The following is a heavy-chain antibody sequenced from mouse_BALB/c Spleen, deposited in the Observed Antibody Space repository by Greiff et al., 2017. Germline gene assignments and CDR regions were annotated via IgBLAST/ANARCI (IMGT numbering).Heavy chain of an antibody. CDR1: GFTFSDYY. CDR3: ARWGNPYYAMDY. V-gene: IGHV5-4*02. J-gene: IGHJ4*01. Sequence: DVHLVESGGGLVKPGGSLKLSCAASGFTFSDYYMYWVRQTPEKRLEWVATISDGGSYTYYPDSVKGRFTISRDNAKNNLYLQMSSLKSEDTAMYYCARWGNPYYAMDYWGQGTSVTVSS. D-gene: IGHD2-1*01. CDR2: ISDGGSYT.